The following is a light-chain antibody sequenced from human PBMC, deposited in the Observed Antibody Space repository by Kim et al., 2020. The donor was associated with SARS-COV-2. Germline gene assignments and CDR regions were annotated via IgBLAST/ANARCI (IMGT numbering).Light chain of an antibody. CDR2: AAS. J-gene: IGKJ4*01. CDR1: QSISSY. CDR3: QRGHTAPVLT. V-gene: IGKV1-39*01. Sequence: DIQMTQSPSSLSASVGDRVTITCRASQSISSYLKWYQQKPGKAPKLLIYAASSLQSGAPSRFSGSGSGTDFTLTISSLQPEDFATDDCQRGHTAPVLTFGGGTKVDI.